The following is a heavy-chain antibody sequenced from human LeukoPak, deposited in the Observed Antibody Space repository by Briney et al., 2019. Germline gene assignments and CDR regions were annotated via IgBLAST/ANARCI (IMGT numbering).Heavy chain of an antibody. Sequence: PGGSLRLSCAASGFTFSSYSMNWVRQAPGKGLEWVSSISSSSSYIYYADSVKGRFTISRDNAKNSLYLQMNSLRAEDTAVYYCARSRIIAAANWFDPWGQGTLVTVSS. CDR2: ISSSSSYI. CDR3: ARSRIIAAANWFDP. V-gene: IGHV3-21*01. J-gene: IGHJ5*02. CDR1: GFTFSSYS. D-gene: IGHD6-13*01.